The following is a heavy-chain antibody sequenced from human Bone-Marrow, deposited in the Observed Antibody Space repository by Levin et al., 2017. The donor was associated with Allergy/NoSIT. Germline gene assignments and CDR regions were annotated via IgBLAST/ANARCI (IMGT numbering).Heavy chain of an antibody. Sequence: VASVKVSCAASGFTVSRNYMSWVRQAPGKGLEWVSLIYSGGDTQYADSVKGRFTISRDNSKNTLYLQMNSLRVDDTAVYYCARDGPGTATGTLWGQGTLVTVSS. CDR3: ARDGPGTATGTL. J-gene: IGHJ4*02. V-gene: IGHV3-66*01. CDR2: IYSGGDT. D-gene: IGHD1-7*01. CDR1: GFTVSRNY.